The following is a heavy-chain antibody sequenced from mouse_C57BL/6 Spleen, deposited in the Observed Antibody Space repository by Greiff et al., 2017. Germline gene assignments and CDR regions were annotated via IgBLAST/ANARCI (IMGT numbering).Heavy chain of an antibody. V-gene: IGHV1-54*01. D-gene: IGHD4-1*01. CDR3: ARWDGHWYFDV. CDR2: INPGSGGT. Sequence: VQLQQSGAELVRPGTSVKVSCKASGYAFTNYLIEWVKQRPGQGLEWIGVINPGSGGTNYNEKFKGKATLTADKSSSTAYMQLSSLTSEDSAVYFCARWDGHWYFDVWGTGTTVTVSS. CDR1: GYAFTNYL. J-gene: IGHJ1*03.